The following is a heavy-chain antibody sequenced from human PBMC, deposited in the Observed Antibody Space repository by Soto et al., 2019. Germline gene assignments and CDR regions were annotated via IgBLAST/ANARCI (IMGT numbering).Heavy chain of an antibody. J-gene: IGHJ4*02. CDR1: GYTFRDYG. CDR3: ARDQQWLVPVPLNVDF. V-gene: IGHV1-18*01. Sequence: QVQLVQSGAEVKKPGASVKVSCKASGYTFRDYGISWVRQAPGQGLEWKGWISAFNGNTNYTKKFQDRVTVTTDTSTNTAYMELRSLRSDDTAVYYCARDQQWLVPVPLNVDFWGPGTPVIVS. CDR2: ISAFNGNT. D-gene: IGHD6-19*01.